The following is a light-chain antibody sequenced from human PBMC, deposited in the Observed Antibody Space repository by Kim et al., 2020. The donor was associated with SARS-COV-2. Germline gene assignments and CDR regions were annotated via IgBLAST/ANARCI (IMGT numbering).Light chain of an antibody. CDR2: GAS. V-gene: IGKV3-20*01. Sequence: PPGERPTLSCPASQPISGNYLAWYQQTPGQAPRVLIHGASSRATGIPDRFSGSGSGTDFTLTISRLEPEDFAVYYCQQYGGSPWTFGHGTKVDIK. CDR1: QPISGNY. CDR3: QQYGGSPWT. J-gene: IGKJ1*01.